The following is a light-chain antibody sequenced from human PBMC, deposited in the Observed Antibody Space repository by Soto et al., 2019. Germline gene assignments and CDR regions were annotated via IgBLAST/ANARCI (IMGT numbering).Light chain of an antibody. CDR2: GSS. Sequence: DIQMTRSPSSVSASVGHSVTITCRASQGVTDWVDWYQQKPGEAPKLLIYGSSSLLSGVPSRFSGTRSGTDFTLTISSLQPEDFATYYCQQANSYPWTFGHGTKVDIK. V-gene: IGKV1-12*01. CDR3: QQANSYPWT. CDR1: QGVTDW. J-gene: IGKJ1*01.